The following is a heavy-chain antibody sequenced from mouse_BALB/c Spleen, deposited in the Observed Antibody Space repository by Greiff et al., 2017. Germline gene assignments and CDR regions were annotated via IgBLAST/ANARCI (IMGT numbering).Heavy chain of an antibody. V-gene: IGHV1S135*01. J-gene: IGHJ4*01. CDR3: ARGGDDYYAMDY. CDR1: GYSFTGYN. Sequence: ESGYSFTGYNMNWVKQSNGKSLEWIGNIDPYYGGTSYNQKFKGKATLTVDKSSSTAYMQLKSLTSEDSAVYYCARGGDDYYAMDYWGQGTSVTVSS. CDR2: IDPYYGGT.